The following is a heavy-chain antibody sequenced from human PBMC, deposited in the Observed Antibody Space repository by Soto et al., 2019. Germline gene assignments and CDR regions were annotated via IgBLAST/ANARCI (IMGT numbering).Heavy chain of an antibody. CDR1: GFTFSSYW. J-gene: IGHJ4*02. CDR3: ARDATFCLDW. Sequence: EVQLVESGGGLVQPGGSLRLSCAASGFTFSSYWMAWVRQAPGKGLEWVANINQDGGEKYHVDSVKGRFTISRDNAENSLSLQMNSLRAEDTAVYYCARDATFCLDWCGRGTLVTVSS. V-gene: IGHV3-7*03. CDR2: INQDGGEK.